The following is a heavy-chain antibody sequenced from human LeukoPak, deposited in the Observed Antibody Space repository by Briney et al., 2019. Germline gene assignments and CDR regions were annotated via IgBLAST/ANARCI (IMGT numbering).Heavy chain of an antibody. CDR1: GFTFSNAW. CDR2: ISGSGGST. D-gene: IGHD3-22*01. J-gene: IGHJ4*02. V-gene: IGHV3-23*01. Sequence: PGGSLRLSCAASGFTFSNAWMSWVRQAPGKGLEWVSAISGSGGSTYYADSVKGRFTISRDNSKNTLYLQMNSLRAEDTAVYYCASADHPYYYDSSGYIFDYWGQGTLVTVSS. CDR3: ASADHPYYYDSSGYIFDY.